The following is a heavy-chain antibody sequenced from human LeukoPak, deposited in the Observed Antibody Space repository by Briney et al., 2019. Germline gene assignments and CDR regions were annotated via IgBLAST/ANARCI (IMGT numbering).Heavy chain of an antibody. J-gene: IGHJ6*03. CDR2: IYISGGT. D-gene: IGHD2-21*02. Sequence: SETLSLTCTVSGGSINNYYWSWIRQPAGKGLEWIGRIYISGGTNYNPSLKSRVTISVDTSKNQFSLKLSSVTAADTAVYYCARDRVVTTLYYYYMNVWGKGTTVTVSS. CDR3: ARDRVVTTLYYYYMNV. V-gene: IGHV4-4*07. CDR1: GGSINNYY.